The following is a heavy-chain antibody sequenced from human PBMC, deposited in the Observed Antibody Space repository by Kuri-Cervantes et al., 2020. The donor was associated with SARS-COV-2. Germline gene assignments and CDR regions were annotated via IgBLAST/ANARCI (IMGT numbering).Heavy chain of an antibody. Sequence: GGSLRLSCTASGFSVSSNYMNWVRQAPGKGLEWVSIIYSGGSTFYADSVKGRFTISRDNSKNTLYLQMNSLRADDTAVYYCARDRLEGRVLGYMDVWGKETTVTVSS. CDR3: ARDRLEGRVLGYMDV. CDR2: IYSGGST. CDR1: GFSVSSNY. V-gene: IGHV3-53*01. D-gene: IGHD1-1*01. J-gene: IGHJ6*03.